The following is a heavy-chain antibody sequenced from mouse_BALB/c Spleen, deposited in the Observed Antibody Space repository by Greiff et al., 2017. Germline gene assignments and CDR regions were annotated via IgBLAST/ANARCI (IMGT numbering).Heavy chain of an antibody. CDR3: VRQKYDYDGRAMDY. J-gene: IGHJ4*01. D-gene: IGHD2-4*01. CDR2: IRSKSNNYAT. Sequence: EVQLVESGGGLVQPKGSLKLSCAASGFTFNTYAMNWVRQAPGKGLEWVARIRSKSNNYATYYADSVKDRFTISRDDSQSMLYLQMNNLKTEDTAMYYCVRQKYDYDGRAMDYWGQGTSVTVSS. CDR1: GFTFNTYA. V-gene: IGHV10-1*02.